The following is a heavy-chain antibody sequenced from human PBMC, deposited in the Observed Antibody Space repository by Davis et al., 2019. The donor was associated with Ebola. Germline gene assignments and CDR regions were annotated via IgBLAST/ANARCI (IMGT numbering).Heavy chain of an antibody. CDR1: GFTFSDYY. CDR3: ARSRVYSAYVNADYYGMDV. Sequence: PGGSLRLSCAASGFTFSDYYMSWIRQAPGKGLEWVSYISSSGEITFYADSVKGRFTISRDNDKNLLNLQMHSLTAEDTAVYYCARSRVYSAYVNADYYGMDVWGQGTTVTVSS. CDR2: ISSSGEIT. J-gene: IGHJ6*02. V-gene: IGHV3-11*01. D-gene: IGHD5-12*01.